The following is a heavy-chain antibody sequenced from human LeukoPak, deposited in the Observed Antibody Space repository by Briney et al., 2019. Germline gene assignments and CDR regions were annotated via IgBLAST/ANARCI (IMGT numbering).Heavy chain of an antibody. Sequence: GGSLRLSCAASGFTLSSYWMHWVRQAPGKWLVWVSRINSDGSTTNYADSVKGRFTISRDNARNTLYLQMNSLRAEDTAVYYCARDVQIDYWGQGTLVTVSS. CDR2: INSDGSTT. D-gene: IGHD1-1*01. V-gene: IGHV3-74*01. CDR1: GFTLSSYW. J-gene: IGHJ4*02. CDR3: ARDVQIDY.